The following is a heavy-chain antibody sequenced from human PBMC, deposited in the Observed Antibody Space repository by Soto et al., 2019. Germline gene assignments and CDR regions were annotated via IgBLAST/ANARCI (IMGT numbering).Heavy chain of an antibody. CDR2: IYHSGST. V-gene: IGHV4-30-2*01. CDR3: ARVGGDYPNDWFDP. Sequence: QLQLQESGSGLVKPSQTLSLTCAVSGGSISSGGYSWSWIRQPPGKGLEWIGYIYHSGSTYYNPSLKSRVTXXVXRXXNQFSLKLSSVTAADTAVYYCARVGGDYPNDWFDPWGQGTLVTVSS. CDR1: GGSISSGGYS. J-gene: IGHJ5*02. D-gene: IGHD4-17*01.